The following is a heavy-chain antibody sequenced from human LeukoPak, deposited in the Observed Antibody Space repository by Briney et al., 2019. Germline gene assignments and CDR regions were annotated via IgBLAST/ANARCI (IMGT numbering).Heavy chain of an antibody. V-gene: IGHV1-2*02. CDR1: GYTFTGYY. Sequence: ASVKVSCKASGYTFTGYYIHWVRQAPGQGLEWMGWINPNSGDTSYAQKFQGRVTMTTDTSTSTAYMELRSLRSDDTAVYYCARASTDYGDYFNWFDTWGQGTLVTVSS. CDR2: INPNSGDT. J-gene: IGHJ5*02. D-gene: IGHD4-17*01. CDR3: ARASTDYGDYFNWFDT.